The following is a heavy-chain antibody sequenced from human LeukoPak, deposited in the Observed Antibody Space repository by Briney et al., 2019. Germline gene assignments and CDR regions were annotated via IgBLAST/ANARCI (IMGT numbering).Heavy chain of an antibody. D-gene: IGHD3-3*01. CDR3: ARDRAYDFWSGSKYGMDV. V-gene: IGHV3-33*01. CDR2: IWYDGSNK. CDR1: GFTFSSYG. Sequence: PGGSLRLSCAASGFTFSSYGMHWVRQAPGKGLEWVAVIWYDGSNKYYADSVKGRFTISRDNSKNTLYLQMNSLRAEDTAVYYCARDRAYDFWSGSKYGMDVWGQGTTVTVSS. J-gene: IGHJ6*02.